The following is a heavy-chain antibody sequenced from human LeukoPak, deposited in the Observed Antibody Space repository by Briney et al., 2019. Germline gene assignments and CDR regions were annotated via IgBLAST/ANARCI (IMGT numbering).Heavy chain of an antibody. J-gene: IGHJ4*02. V-gene: IGHV1-18*04. CDR1: GYTFTGYY. CDR3: ARESTPEPIVVVPAAMSY. CDR2: ISAYNGNT. Sequence: ASVKVSCKASGYTFTGYYMHWVRQAPGQGLEWMGWISAYNGNTNYAQKLQGRVTMTTDTSTSTAYMELRSLRSDDTAVYYCARESTPEPIVVVPAAMSYWGQGTLVTVSS. D-gene: IGHD2-2*01.